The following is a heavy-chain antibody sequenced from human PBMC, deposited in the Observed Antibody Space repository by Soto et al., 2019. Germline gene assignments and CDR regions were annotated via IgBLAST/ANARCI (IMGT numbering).Heavy chain of an antibody. CDR3: TSLILTESGGGDY. V-gene: IGHV3-73*01. CDR1: GFTFSGSA. CDR2: IRSKANSYAT. J-gene: IGHJ4*02. Sequence: EVQLVESGGGLVQPGGSLKLSCAASGFTFSGSAMHWVRQASGKGLEWVGRIRSKANSYATAYAASVKGRFTISRDDSKNTAYLQMNSLKTEDTAVYYCTSLILTESGGGDYWGQGTLVTVSS. D-gene: IGHD3-16*01.